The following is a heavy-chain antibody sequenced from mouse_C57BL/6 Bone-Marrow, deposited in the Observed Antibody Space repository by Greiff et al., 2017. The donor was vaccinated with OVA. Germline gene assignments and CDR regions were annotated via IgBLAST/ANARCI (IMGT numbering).Heavy chain of an antibody. CDR2: IDPENGGT. J-gene: IGHJ4*01. CDR1: GFNIKDDY. V-gene: IGHV14-4*01. D-gene: IGHD1-1*01. CDR3: TRVYYGSSDYAMDY. Sequence: EVQLQQSGAELVRPGASVKLSCTASGFNIKDDYMHWVKQRPEQGLEWIGWIDPENGGTEYASKFQGKATITADPSSTTAYLQLSILTSEDTAVYCCTRVYYGSSDYAMDYGGQGTSVTVAS.